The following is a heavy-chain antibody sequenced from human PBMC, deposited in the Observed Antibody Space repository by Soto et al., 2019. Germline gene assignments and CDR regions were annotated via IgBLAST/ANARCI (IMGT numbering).Heavy chain of an antibody. J-gene: IGHJ2*01. V-gene: IGHV3-23*01. CDR1: GFSFRKYT. D-gene: IGHD6-19*01. CDR3: ARGGIAVAGTDWYFDL. Sequence: EEQLLESGGGLVQPGGSLRLSCAASGFSFRKYTMSWVRQAPGKVLEWVSSIHGGGDSTYYADSVKGRFTVSRDNAKNSLYLQMNSLRAEDTAVYYCARGGIAVAGTDWYFDLWGRGTLVTVSS. CDR2: IHGGGDST.